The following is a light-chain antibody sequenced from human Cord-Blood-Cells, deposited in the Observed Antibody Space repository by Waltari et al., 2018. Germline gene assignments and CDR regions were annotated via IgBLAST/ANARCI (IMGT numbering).Light chain of an antibody. CDR3: NSRDSSGNHVV. V-gene: IGLV3-19*01. J-gene: IGLJ2*01. CDR2: GKN. CDR1: SLRSYY. Sequence: SSELTQDPAVSVALGQTVRITCQGDSLRSYYASWYQQKPGQAPVLVIYGKNNRPSGIPDRFSGSRSGNTTSLTITRAQAEDEDAYYGNSRDSSGNHVVFGGGTKLTVL.